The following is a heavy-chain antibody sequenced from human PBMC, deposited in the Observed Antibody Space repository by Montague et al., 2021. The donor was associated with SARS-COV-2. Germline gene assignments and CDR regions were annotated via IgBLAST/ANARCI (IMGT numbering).Heavy chain of an antibody. CDR1: RFTFSSYG. Sequence: SLRLSCAASRFTFSSYGMHWVRQAPGKGLEWVAVISYDGSNKNYADSVKGRFTISRDKSKNTLYLQMNSLRAEDTAVYYCARDQGYCGSTTCFRGWTYYYYGMDVWGQGTTVAVSS. J-gene: IGHJ6*02. V-gene: IGHV3-30*03. CDR2: ISYDGSNK. CDR3: ARDQGYCGSTTCFRGWTYYYYGMDV. D-gene: IGHD2-2*01.